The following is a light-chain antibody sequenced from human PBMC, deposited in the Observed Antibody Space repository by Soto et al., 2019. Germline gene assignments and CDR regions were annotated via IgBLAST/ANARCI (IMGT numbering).Light chain of an antibody. V-gene: IGKV3-15*01. J-gene: IGKJ1*01. Sequence: EIVMTQSPATLSVSPGERATLSCRASQSVGSNLAWYQQKPGQAPRLLIYGASTRATGIPARFSGSGSGTEYTLTKSSREAEELAGYKGQHDNNWARTFGQGTKVEIK. CDR2: GAS. CDR3: QHDNNWART. CDR1: QSVGSN.